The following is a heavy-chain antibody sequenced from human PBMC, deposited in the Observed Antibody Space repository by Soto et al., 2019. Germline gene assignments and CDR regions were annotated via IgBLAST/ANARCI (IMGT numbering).Heavy chain of an antibody. CDR2: IYPGDSDT. Sequence: GESLKISCKTSGYTFTNYWIGWVRQMPGKGLEWMGIIYPGDSDTRYSPSFQGQVTFSVDKSITTAYLQWSSLKASDTAIYYFAGTLVWRGGACFNYYYGIDVWGQGTTVTVSS. J-gene: IGHJ6*02. V-gene: IGHV5-51*01. D-gene: IGHD2-21*02. CDR1: GYTFTNYW. CDR3: AGTLVWRGGACFNYYYGIDV.